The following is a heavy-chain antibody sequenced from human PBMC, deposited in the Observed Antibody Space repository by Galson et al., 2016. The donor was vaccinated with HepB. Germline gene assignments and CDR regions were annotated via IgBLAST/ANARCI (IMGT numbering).Heavy chain of an antibody. V-gene: IGHV3-33*01. J-gene: IGHJ3*01. CDR2: IWFNGSNK. D-gene: IGHD2-21*02. CDR3: ARVYDRGDFWSNGAIDV. CDR1: GFTFNSYG. Sequence: SLRLSCAASGFTFNSYGMHWVRQAPGKVLEWVAVIWFNGSNKYYADSVKGRFTISRDNSKNTLYLLMNSLRAEDTAVYYRARVYDRGDFWSNGAIDVWGQGTRVTVSS.